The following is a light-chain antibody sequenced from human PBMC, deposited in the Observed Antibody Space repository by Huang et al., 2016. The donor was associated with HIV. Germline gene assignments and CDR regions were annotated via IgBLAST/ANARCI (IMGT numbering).Light chain of an antibody. CDR1: QMVFHRSNNKND. CDR3: HQYYSSPQT. V-gene: IGKV4-1*01. J-gene: IGKJ1*01. Sequence: DIVVTQSPGSLALSLGERAAINCTSSQMVFHRSNNKNDLSWYQLKPGLSPQLRSYWAATREFGVPYRCRGTGSGTDFTLTITSLQAEDVAVYYCHQYYSSPQTFGQGTKVEV. CDR2: WAA.